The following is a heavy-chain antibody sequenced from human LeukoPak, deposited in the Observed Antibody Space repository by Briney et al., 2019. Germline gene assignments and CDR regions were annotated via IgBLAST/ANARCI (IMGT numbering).Heavy chain of an antibody. V-gene: IGHV3-23*01. CDR3: AKMEYSYGYHPPPYYFDY. J-gene: IGHJ4*02. D-gene: IGHD5-18*01. Sequence: QTGGSLRLSCAASGFTFSTYAMSWVRQAPGKGLEWVSAISASGGNTYYADSVKGRFTIPRDNSRNTLFLQMDSLRAEDTAVYYCAKMEYSYGYHPPPYYFDYWGQGTLVTVSS. CDR1: GFTFSTYA. CDR2: ISASGGNT.